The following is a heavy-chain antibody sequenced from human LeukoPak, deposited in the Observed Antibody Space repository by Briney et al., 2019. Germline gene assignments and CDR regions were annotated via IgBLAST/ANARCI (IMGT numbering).Heavy chain of an antibody. CDR3: ARDNCSGGSCYSDY. D-gene: IGHD2-15*01. J-gene: IGHJ4*02. CDR2: ISYDGSNK. Sequence: GGSLRLSCAASGFTFSSYAMHWVRQAPGKGLEWVAVISYDGSNKYYADSVKGQFTISRDNSKNTLYLQMNSLRAEDTAVYYCARDNCSGGSCYSDYWGQGTLVTVSS. V-gene: IGHV3-30*04. CDR1: GFTFSSYA.